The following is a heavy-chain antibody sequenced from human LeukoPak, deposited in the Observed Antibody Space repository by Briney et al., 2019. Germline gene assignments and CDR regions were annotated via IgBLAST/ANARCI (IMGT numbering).Heavy chain of an antibody. V-gene: IGHV3-23*01. CDR3: AKRGDNWGPFDY. CDR1: GFTFSSYA. CDR2: ISGSGGTT. D-gene: IGHD7-27*01. J-gene: IGHJ4*02. Sequence: GGSLRLSCAASGFTFSSYAMSWVRQAPGKGLEWVSAISGSGGTTYYADSVNGRFSLSRDNSKNTLYLQMNSLRAEDTAVYYCAKRGDNWGPFDYWGQGTLVTVSS.